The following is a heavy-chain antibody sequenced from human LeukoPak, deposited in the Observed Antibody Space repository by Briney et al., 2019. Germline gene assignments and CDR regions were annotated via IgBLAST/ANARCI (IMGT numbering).Heavy chain of an antibody. J-gene: IGHJ4*02. CDR2: IKQDGREK. Sequence: GGSLRLSCAASGFTLSSYWMSWVRQAPGKGLQWVANIKQDGREKYYVDSVKGRFTISRDNAKNSLYLQMNSLRAEDTAVYYCTRDRSGQDWGQGTLVTVSS. V-gene: IGHV3-7*05. CDR1: GFTLSSYW. CDR3: TRDRSGQD. D-gene: IGHD1-1*01.